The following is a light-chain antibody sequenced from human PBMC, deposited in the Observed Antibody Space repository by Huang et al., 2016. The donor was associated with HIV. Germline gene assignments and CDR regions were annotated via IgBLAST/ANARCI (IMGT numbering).Light chain of an antibody. J-gene: IGKJ4*01. CDR3: QQYNNWPVT. Sequence: EKVMAQSPDTLSVSPGERATLSCRASDSVSTNVAWYQQRPGQAPRLLIYGASTRATGIPARFSGSGSGTEFALTISSMQSEDFAVYYCQQYNNWPVTFGGGTKVEIK. V-gene: IGKV3-15*01. CDR1: DSVSTN. CDR2: GAS.